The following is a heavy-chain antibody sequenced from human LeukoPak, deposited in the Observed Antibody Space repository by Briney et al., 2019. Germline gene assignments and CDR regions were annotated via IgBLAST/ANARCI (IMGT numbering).Heavy chain of an antibody. J-gene: IGHJ4*02. D-gene: IGHD6-19*01. CDR1: GFTFSSYA. CDR2: ISGSGGST. Sequence: TGGSLRLSCAASGFTFSSYAMSWVRQAPGKGLEWVSAISGSGGSTYYADSVKGRFTISRDNSKNTLYLQMNSLRAEDTAVYYCARGKYSSGWFDYWGQGTLVTVSS. CDR3: ARGKYSSGWFDY. V-gene: IGHV3-23*01.